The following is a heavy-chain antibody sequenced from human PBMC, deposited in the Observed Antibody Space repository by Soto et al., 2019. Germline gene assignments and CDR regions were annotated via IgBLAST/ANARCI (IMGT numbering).Heavy chain of an antibody. CDR2: INPNTGGA. Sequence: ASVKVSCKASGYTFTAYYMHWVRQAPGQGLEWLGWINPNTGGADFAQKFQGRVAMTRDTSISTVYMELSRLRPDDTAVYYCARDRWSDYWGQGTLVTVSS. D-gene: IGHD2-15*01. CDR1: GYTFTAYY. CDR3: ARDRWSDY. V-gene: IGHV1-2*02. J-gene: IGHJ4*02.